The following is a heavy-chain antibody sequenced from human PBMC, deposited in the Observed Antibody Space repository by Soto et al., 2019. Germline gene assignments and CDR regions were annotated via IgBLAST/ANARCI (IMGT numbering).Heavy chain of an antibody. CDR1: GFTFSSYA. V-gene: IGHV3-23*01. CDR2: ISGSGGST. D-gene: IGHD6-19*01. J-gene: IGHJ4*02. Sequence: GGSLRLSCAASGFTFSSYAMSWVRQAPGKGLEWVSAISGSGGSTYYADSVKGRFTISRDNSKNTLYLQMNSLRAEDTAVYYCAKASSSGWYRDYFDYWGQGTLVTVSS. CDR3: AKASSSGWYRDYFDY.